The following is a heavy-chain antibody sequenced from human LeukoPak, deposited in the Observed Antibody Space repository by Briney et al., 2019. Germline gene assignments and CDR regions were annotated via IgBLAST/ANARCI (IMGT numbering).Heavy chain of an antibody. Sequence: SETLSLTCAVYGGSFSGYYWSWIRQPPGKGLEWIGEINHSGSTNYNPSLKSRVTISVDTSKIQFSLKLSSVTAADTAVYYCARGVPAAASAFDIWGQGTMVTVSS. J-gene: IGHJ3*02. CDR1: GGSFSGYY. V-gene: IGHV4-34*01. D-gene: IGHD2-2*01. CDR2: INHSGST. CDR3: ARGVPAAASAFDI.